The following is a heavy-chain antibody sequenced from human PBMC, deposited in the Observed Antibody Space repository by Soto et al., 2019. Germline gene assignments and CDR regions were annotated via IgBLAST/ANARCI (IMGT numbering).Heavy chain of an antibody. CDR3: ASGSGIDSPSGYSYGMDV. J-gene: IGHJ6*02. CDR2: IIPIFGTA. V-gene: IGHV1-69*12. CDR1: GGTFSSYA. D-gene: IGHD6-25*01. Sequence: QVQLVQSGAEVKKPGSSVKVSCKASGGTFSSYAISWVRQAPGQGIEWMGGIIPIFGTANYAQKFQGRVTITADESTSTDYMELSSLRSEDTAVYYCASGSGIDSPSGYSYGMDVWGQGTTVTVSS.